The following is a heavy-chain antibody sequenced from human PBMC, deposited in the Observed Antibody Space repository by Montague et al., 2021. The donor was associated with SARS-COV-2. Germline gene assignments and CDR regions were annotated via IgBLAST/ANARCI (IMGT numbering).Heavy chain of an antibody. CDR1: GVSVTDYY. V-gene: IGHV4-59*08. CDR3: VRRPHYDGCNGPPDF. Sequence: SETLSLTCTVSGVSVTDYYWSWIRQPPGKGLEWVGDVLYNKGTNFNPSLKSRVAISVDTSKNQFSLRLTSVTAADTAFYYCVRRPHYDGCNGPPDFWGQGTMVTVSS. D-gene: IGHD3-16*01. CDR2: VLYNKGT. J-gene: IGHJ3*01.